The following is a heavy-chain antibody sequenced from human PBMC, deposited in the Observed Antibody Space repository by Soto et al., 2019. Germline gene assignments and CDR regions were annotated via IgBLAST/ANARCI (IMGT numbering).Heavy chain of an antibody. V-gene: IGHV1-8*01. Sequence: ASVKVSCKTSGYTITKYDINWVRQATGQRPEWMGWMNPKSGNTGYAQNFKGRVTMTRDNSITTAYMELSSLTSEDTAVYYCAREPSENYLDVWGKGTTVTVSS. CDR1: GYTITKYD. J-gene: IGHJ6*03. CDR3: AREPSENYLDV. CDR2: MNPKSGNT. D-gene: IGHD6-19*01.